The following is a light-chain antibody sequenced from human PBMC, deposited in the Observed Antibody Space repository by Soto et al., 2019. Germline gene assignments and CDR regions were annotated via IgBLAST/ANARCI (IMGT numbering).Light chain of an antibody. CDR2: RDN. V-gene: IGLV1-44*01. Sequence: QSVLTQPPSASGTPGQRVTISCSGSSSNIGGHSVDWYQELPQAAPRLLIYRDNQRPSGVPDRFSASKSGTSASLAISGLLSEDEADYYCATWDDSLNVPVFGGGTQLTVL. CDR3: ATWDDSLNVPV. CDR1: SSNIGGHS. J-gene: IGLJ2*01.